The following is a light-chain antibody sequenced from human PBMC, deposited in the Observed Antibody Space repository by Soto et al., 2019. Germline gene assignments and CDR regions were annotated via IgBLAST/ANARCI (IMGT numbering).Light chain of an antibody. J-gene: IGKJ4*01. CDR2: AAS. CDR3: QHYNTRSIA. CDR1: ENIFKY. Sequence: DIQMIQSPATLSASVGDRITITCRASENIFKYVAWYQQTSGSAPNLLIYAASDLESGVPSRFSGSGSGTEFCLTIDNLQLTDSATYYCQHYNTRSIAFGGGTNVDVK. V-gene: IGKV1-5*01.